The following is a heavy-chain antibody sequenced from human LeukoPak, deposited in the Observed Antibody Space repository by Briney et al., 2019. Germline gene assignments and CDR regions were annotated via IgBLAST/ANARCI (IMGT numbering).Heavy chain of an antibody. CDR2: VYYSGTT. CDR3: ARGLGWLQSHFDY. J-gene: IGHJ4*02. V-gene: IGHV4-59*01. CDR1: GDSISSYY. Sequence: SETLSLTCTVSGDSISSYYWSWIRQPPGKGLEWIGYVYYSGTTNYNPSLKSRVTISVDLSMNQFSLELTSVTAADTAVYYCARGLGWLQSHFDYWGQGALVTVSS. D-gene: IGHD5-24*01.